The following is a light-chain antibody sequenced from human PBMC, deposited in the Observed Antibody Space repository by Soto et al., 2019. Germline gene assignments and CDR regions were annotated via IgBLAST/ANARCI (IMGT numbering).Light chain of an antibody. CDR1: SSDVGNGYDS. J-gene: IGLJ1*01. V-gene: IGLV2-14*01. Sequence: QSALTQPASVSGSPGQSITISCSGSSSDVGNGYDSVSWYQQHPGKAPKLIIYEVTNRPSGVSSRFSGSKSGNTASLTISGLQAEDGADYCCSSYTVSVAPYVFGTGTKVTVL. CDR2: EVT. CDR3: SSYTVSVAPYV.